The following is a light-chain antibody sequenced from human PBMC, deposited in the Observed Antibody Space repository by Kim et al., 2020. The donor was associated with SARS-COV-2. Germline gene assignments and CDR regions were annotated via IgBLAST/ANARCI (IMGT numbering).Light chain of an antibody. J-gene: IGKJ5*01. CDR2: GAS. V-gene: IGKV3D-15*01. CDR1: QGVSTD. Sequence: STGESATLACRASQGVSTDLAWYQQKSGQAPRLLIYGASTRATGIPGRFSGSGSGTEFTLTISGLQSEDLAVYYCQQYKNWSPITFGQGTRLEIK. CDR3: QQYKNWSPIT.